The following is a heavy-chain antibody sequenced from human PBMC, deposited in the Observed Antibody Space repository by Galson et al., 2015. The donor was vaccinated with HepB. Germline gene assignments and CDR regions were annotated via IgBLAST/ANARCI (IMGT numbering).Heavy chain of an antibody. Sequence: SLRLSCAASGFTFSSYGMHWVRQAPGKGLEWVAVISYDGSNKYYADSVKGRFTISRDNSKNTLYLQMNSLRAEDTAVYYCAKTYGDWSGGTYYYYYYGMDVWGQGTTVTVSS. J-gene: IGHJ6*02. CDR3: AKTYGDWSGGTYYYYYYGMDV. CDR1: GFTFSSYG. D-gene: IGHD4-17*01. CDR2: ISYDGSNK. V-gene: IGHV3-30*18.